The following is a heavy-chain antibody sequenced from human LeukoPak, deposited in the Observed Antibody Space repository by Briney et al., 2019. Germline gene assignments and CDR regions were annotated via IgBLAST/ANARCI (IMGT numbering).Heavy chain of an antibody. J-gene: IGHJ4*02. CDR3: ASMVVTAPESYYFDY. CDR2: IYYSGST. Sequence: SETLSLTCTVSGGSISSYYWSWIRQPPGKGLEWIGYIYYSGSTYYNPSLKSRVTISVDTSKNQFSLKLSSVTAADTAVYYCASMVVTAPESYYFDYWGQGTLVTVSS. V-gene: IGHV4-59*06. CDR1: GGSISSYY. D-gene: IGHD2-21*02.